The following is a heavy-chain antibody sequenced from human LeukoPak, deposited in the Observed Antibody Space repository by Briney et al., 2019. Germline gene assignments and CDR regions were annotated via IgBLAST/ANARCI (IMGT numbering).Heavy chain of an antibody. CDR2: ISYDGSEK. V-gene: IGHV3-30-3*01. CDR1: GFTFSSYA. Sequence: GGSLRLSCAASGFTFSSYAVHWVRQPPGKGLEWVTIISYDGSEKYYADSVKGRFTISRDDSKNTLYLQMNSLRAEDTAVYYCARGFGESSHAFDIWGRGTMLTVSS. CDR3: ARGFGESSHAFDI. J-gene: IGHJ3*02. D-gene: IGHD3-10*01.